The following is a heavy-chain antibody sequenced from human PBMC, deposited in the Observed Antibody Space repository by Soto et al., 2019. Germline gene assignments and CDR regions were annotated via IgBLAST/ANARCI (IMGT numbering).Heavy chain of an antibody. V-gene: IGHV4-34*01. CDR1: GGSFTGYH. CDR2: INHSGST. CDR3: ARGESTGYYYYGMDV. D-gene: IGHD3-9*01. Sequence: SETLSLTCAVYGGSFTGYHWRWIRQPPGKGLEWIGEINHSGSTNYKSSLKSRVTISVDTSKNQFSLKLSSVTAADTAVYYCARGESTGYYYYGMDVWGQGTTVTVSS. J-gene: IGHJ6*02.